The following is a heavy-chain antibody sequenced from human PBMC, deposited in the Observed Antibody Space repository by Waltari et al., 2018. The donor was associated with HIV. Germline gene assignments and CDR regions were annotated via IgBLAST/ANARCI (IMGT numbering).Heavy chain of an antibody. V-gene: IGHV3-33*05. J-gene: IGHJ6*02. Sequence: QVQVVASGGGVVQPGRSLRLSCAASGLTFSNHGMHWLRQAPGKGLEWVAVLSYDGSDKYYADSVRGRFTISRDNSKNTLYLQMNNLRAEDTAVYFCARRGVLTYYYTMDVWGQGTTVTVSS. CDR3: ARRGVLTYYYTMDV. D-gene: IGHD3-10*01. CDR1: GLTFSNHG. CDR2: LSYDGSDK.